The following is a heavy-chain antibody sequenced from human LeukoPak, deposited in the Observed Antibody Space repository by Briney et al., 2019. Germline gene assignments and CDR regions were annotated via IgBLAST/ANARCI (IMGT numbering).Heavy chain of an antibody. CDR3: ARSTGTWLREYFDY. CDR2: ISYDGSSK. V-gene: IGHV3-30*04. CDR1: GFTFSTYA. D-gene: IGHD3-9*01. Sequence: QTGGSLRLSCAASGFTFSTYAMHWVRQAPGKGLEWVAVISYDGSSKYYADSVKGRFTISRDNSKNTLYLQMNSLRAEDTAVYYCARSTGTWLREYFDYWGQGTLVTVSS. J-gene: IGHJ4*02.